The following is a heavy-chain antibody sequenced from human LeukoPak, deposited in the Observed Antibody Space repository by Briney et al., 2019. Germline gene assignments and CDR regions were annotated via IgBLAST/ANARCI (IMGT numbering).Heavy chain of an antibody. Sequence: GGSLRLPCAASGFTLSNHWMIWVRQAPGKGLECVANIKQDGIEKYYLDSVKGRFTISRDNAKNSVYLQMNSLTAEDTAVYYCARDSGFLSYMDVWGKGTTVTVSS. J-gene: IGHJ6*03. CDR2: IKQDGIEK. V-gene: IGHV3-7*01. D-gene: IGHD3-3*01. CDR3: ARDSGFLSYMDV. CDR1: GFTLSNHW.